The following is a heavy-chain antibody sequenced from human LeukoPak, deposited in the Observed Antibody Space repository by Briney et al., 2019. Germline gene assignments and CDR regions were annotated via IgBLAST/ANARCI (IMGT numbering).Heavy chain of an antibody. J-gene: IGHJ4*02. V-gene: IGHV4-34*01. D-gene: IGHD4-11*01. CDR2: INHSGSP. Sequence: PSETLSLTCAVYGGSFIGYYWNWIRQPPGKGLEWIGEINHSGSPYYNPSLKSGVTISVDTSKNQFSLRLTSVTAADTAVYYCARGNPTTVRTFDYWGQGTLVTVSS. CDR1: GGSFIGYY. CDR3: ARGNPTTVRTFDY.